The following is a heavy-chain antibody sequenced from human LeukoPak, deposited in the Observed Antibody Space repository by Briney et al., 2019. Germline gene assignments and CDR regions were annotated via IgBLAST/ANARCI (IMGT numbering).Heavy chain of an antibody. CDR1: GFTFSSYS. V-gene: IGHV3-21*01. J-gene: IGHJ6*02. Sequence: GGSLRLSCAASGFTFSSYSMNWVRQAPGKGLEWVSSISSSSSYIYYADSVKGRFTISRDNAKNSLYLQMNSLRAEDTAVYYCARDSFDYGDYNGMDVWGQGTTVTVSS. CDR3: ARDSFDYGDYNGMDV. CDR2: ISSSSSYI. D-gene: IGHD4-17*01.